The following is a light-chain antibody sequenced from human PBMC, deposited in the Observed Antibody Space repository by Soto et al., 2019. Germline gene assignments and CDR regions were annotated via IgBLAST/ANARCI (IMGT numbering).Light chain of an antibody. CDR2: EVS. V-gene: IGLV2-14*01. J-gene: IGLJ1*01. CDR1: SSDVGGYNY. CDR3: SSHIGSISFYV. Sequence: QSALTQPASVSGYPGQSITISCTGTSSDVGGYNYVSWYQQHPGKAPKLIISEVSNRPSGISNRFSGSKSGNTASLTISGLQAEDEADYYCSSHIGSISFYVFGTGTKLTVL.